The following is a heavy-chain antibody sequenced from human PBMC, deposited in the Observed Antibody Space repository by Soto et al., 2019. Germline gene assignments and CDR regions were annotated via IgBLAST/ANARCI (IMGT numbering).Heavy chain of an antibody. CDR2: ISYDGSNK. V-gene: IGHV3-30*18. CDR1: GFTFSSYG. D-gene: IGHD2-15*01. Sequence: PGGSLRLSCAASGFTFSSYGMHWVRQAPGKGLEWVAVISYDGSNKYYADSVKGRFTISRDNSKNTLYLQMNSLRAEDTAVYYCAKDGESSGGSWSAFDIWGQGTMVTV. J-gene: IGHJ3*02. CDR3: AKDGESSGGSWSAFDI.